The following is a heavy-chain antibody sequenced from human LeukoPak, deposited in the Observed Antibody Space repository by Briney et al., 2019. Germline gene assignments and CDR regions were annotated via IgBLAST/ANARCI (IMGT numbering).Heavy chain of an antibody. CDR2: ISGSGGST. D-gene: IGHD3-3*01. CDR3: AKPRGNGWDALDI. J-gene: IGHJ3*02. V-gene: IGHV3-23*01. Sequence: GGSLRLSCAASRFTFSSYAMGWVRQAPGKGLEWVSAISGSGGSTYYADSVKGRFTISRDNSKNTLYLQMNSLRAEDTAVYYCAKPRGNGWDALDIWGPWTMVTVSS. CDR1: RFTFSSYA.